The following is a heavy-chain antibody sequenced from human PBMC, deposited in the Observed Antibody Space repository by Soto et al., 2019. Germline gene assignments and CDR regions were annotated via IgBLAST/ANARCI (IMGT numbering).Heavy chain of an antibody. Sequence: QVQLQESGPGLVKPSQTLSLTCSVSGASVTTHDYYWAWIRQHPGKGLEWIGYAYYARTTYYNPSLKSPAAISVETSSNRFSLNLTSVTAADTAVYYCARAALYNRGRCWFDPWGQGTLVTVSS. CDR2: AYYARTT. V-gene: IGHV4-31*01. CDR1: GASVTTHDYY. J-gene: IGHJ5*02. CDR3: ARAALYNRGRCWFDP. D-gene: IGHD1-1*01.